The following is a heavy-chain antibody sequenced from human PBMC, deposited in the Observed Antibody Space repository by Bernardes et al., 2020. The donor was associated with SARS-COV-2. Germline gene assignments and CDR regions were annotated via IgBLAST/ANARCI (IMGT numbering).Heavy chain of an antibody. CDR2: IYYSGST. D-gene: IGHD2-8*01. Sequence: TLSLTCTVSGDSISGSPLYWGWIRQPPGKGLEWVGSIYYSGSTYYNPSLKSRVTISGDTSKNQFSLKLSSVTAADTAVYYCARRYCTPAVCHYFDHWGQGTLVTVSS. V-gene: IGHV4-39*01. CDR3: ARRYCTPAVCHYFDH. CDR1: GDSISGSPLY. J-gene: IGHJ4*02.